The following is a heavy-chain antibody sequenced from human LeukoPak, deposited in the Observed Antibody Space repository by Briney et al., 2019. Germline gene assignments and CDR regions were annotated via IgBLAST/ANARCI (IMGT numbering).Heavy chain of an antibody. J-gene: IGHJ4*02. CDR3: ARVFPTKYSSSSVPPYYFDY. V-gene: IGHV3-7*01. CDR1: GFTFSSYW. CDR2: IKQDGSEK. D-gene: IGHD6-6*01. Sequence: GGSLRLSCAASGFTFSSYWMSWVRQAPGKGLEWVANIKQDGSEKYYVDSVKGRFTISRENTKNSLYLRMNSLRAEDTAVYYCARVFPTKYSSSSVPPYYFDYWGQGTLVTVSS.